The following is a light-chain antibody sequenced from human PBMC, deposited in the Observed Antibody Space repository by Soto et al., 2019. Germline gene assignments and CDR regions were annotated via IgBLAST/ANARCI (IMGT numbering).Light chain of an antibody. CDR1: QGISSA. CDR3: QQFNSYGIT. J-gene: IGKJ5*01. V-gene: IGKV1-13*02. CDR2: DAS. Sequence: AIQLTQSPSSLSASVGDRVTITCRASQGISSALAWYQQKPGKAPKLLIYDASSLESGVPSRFSGSGSGTYFTLTISSLQPEDFATYYCQQFNSYGITFGQGTRLEIK.